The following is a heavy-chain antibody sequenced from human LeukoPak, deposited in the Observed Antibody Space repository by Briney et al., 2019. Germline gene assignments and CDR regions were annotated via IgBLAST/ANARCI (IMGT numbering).Heavy chain of an antibody. J-gene: IGHJ6*02. Sequence: SEPLSLTCTVSGGSISSSSYYWGWIRQPPGKGLEWIGSIYYSGSTYYNPSLKSRVTISVDTSKNQFSLKLSSVTAADTAVYYCARSLGSYGRYYYYYYGMDVWGQGTTVTVSS. V-gene: IGHV4-39*01. D-gene: IGHD1-26*01. CDR2: IYYSGST. CDR3: ARSLGSYGRYYYYYYGMDV. CDR1: GGSISSSSYY.